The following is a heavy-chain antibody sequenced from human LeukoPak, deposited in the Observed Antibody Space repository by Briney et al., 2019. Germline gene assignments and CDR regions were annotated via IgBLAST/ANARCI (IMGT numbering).Heavy chain of an antibody. CDR3: ARGQQWLVRGSYFDY. D-gene: IGHD6-19*01. Sequence: GGSLRLSCAASGFIFSSYSMNWVRQAPGKGLEWVSSISSSSSYIYYADSVKGRFTISRDNAKNSLYLQMNSLRAEDTAVYYCARGQQWLVRGSYFDYWGQGTLVTVSS. J-gene: IGHJ4*02. V-gene: IGHV3-21*01. CDR1: GFIFSSYS. CDR2: ISSSSSYI.